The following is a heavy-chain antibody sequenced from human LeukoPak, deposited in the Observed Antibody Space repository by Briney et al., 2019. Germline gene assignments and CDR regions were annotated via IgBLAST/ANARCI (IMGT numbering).Heavy chain of an antibody. CDR2: IKSKTDGGTT. D-gene: IGHD3-3*01. CDR3: TSQTTDFWSGYYTGRGVDY. V-gene: IGHV3-15*01. CDR1: GFTFSNAW. Sequence: PGGSLRLSCAASGFTFSNAWVSWVRQAPGKGLEWVGRIKSKTDGGTTDYAAPVKGSFTISRDDSKNTLYLQMNSLKTEDTAVYYCTSQTTDFWSGYYTGRGVDYWGQGTLVTVSS. J-gene: IGHJ4*02.